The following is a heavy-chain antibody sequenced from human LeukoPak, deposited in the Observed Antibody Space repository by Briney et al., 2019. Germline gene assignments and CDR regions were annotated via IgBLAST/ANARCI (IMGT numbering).Heavy chain of an antibody. CDR2: ISSSGSTI. J-gene: IGHJ4*02. CDR3: AREKYDIEPFDY. CDR1: GFTFSSYE. V-gene: IGHV3-48*03. Sequence: GGSLRLSCAASGFTFSSYEMNWVRQAPGKGLEWVSYISSSGSTIYYADSVRGRFTISRDNAKNSLYLQMNSLRAEDTAVYYCAREKYDIEPFDYWGQGTLVTVSS. D-gene: IGHD3-9*01.